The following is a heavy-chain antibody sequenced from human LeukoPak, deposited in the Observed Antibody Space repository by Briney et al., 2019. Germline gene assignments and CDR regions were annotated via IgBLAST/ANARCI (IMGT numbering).Heavy chain of an antibody. Sequence: GGSLRLSCAASGFTFSNYYMSWIRQPPGKGLEWVSYISSSGSTIYYADSVKGLFTTSRDNTKHSLYLQMNSLRADDPAVYYCATDQAHVGYFEWSVPGEFVDLWGQGTLVTVSS. CDR2: ISSSGSTI. CDR1: GFTFSNYY. J-gene: IGHJ5*02. D-gene: IGHD3-9*01. CDR3: ATDQAHVGYFEWSVPGEFVDL. V-gene: IGHV3-11*01.